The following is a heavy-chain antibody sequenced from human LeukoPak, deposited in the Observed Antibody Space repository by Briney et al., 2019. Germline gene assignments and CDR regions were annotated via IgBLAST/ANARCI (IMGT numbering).Heavy chain of an antibody. CDR3: TRVRFLEWLLHYYGMDV. V-gene: IGHV3-49*04. CDR2: IRSKAYGGTT. Sequence: PGRSLRLSCTASGFTFGDYAMSWVRQAPGKGLDWVGFIRSKAYGGTTEYAASVKGRFTISRDDSKSIAYLQMNSLKTEDTAVYYCTRVRFLEWLLHYYGMDVWGQGTTVTVSS. J-gene: IGHJ6*02. CDR1: GFTFGDYA. D-gene: IGHD3-3*01.